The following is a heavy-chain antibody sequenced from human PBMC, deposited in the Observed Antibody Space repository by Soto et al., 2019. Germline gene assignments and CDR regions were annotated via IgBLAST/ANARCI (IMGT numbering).Heavy chain of an antibody. CDR2: ISYDGSNK. CDR3: AKMGYQLPLAVSAPMGLDY. J-gene: IGHJ4*02. D-gene: IGHD2-2*01. CDR1: GFTFSSYG. V-gene: IGHV3-30*18. Sequence: GGSLRLSCAASGFTFSSYGMHWVRQAPGKGLEWVAVISYDGSNKYYADSVKGRFTISRDNSKNTLYLQMNSLRAEDTAVYYCAKMGYQLPLAVSAPMGLDYWGQGTLVTVSS.